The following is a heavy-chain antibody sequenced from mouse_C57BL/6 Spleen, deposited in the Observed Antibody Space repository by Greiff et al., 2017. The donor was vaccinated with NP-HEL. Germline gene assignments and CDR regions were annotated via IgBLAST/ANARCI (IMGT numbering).Heavy chain of an antibody. D-gene: IGHD2-14*01. V-gene: IGHV1-54*01. CDR1: GYAFTNYL. Sequence: QVQLQQSGAELVRPGTSVKVSCKASGYAFTNYLIEWVKQRPGQGLEWIGVINPGSGGTNYNEKFKGKATLTADKSSSTAYMQLSSLTSEDSAVYFCARGEGNWYFDVWGTGTTVTVSS. CDR2: INPGSGGT. J-gene: IGHJ1*03. CDR3: ARGEGNWYFDV.